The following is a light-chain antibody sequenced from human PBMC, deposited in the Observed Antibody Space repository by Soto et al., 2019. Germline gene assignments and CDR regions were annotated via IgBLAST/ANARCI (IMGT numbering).Light chain of an antibody. CDR2: AAS. Sequence: AIRMTPAPSSFSASTLYIVIITCRSSQGISSYLAWYQQKPGKAPKLLIYAASTLQSGVPSRFSGSGSGTDFTLTISCLQSEDFATYYCQQYYSYPPITFGQGTRLEIK. J-gene: IGKJ5*01. CDR1: QGISSY. V-gene: IGKV1-8*01. CDR3: QQYYSYPPIT.